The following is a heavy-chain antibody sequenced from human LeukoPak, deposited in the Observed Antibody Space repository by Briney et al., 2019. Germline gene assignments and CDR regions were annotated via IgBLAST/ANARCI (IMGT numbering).Heavy chain of an antibody. Sequence: GGSLRLSCAASGFTFSSYGMHWVRQAPGKGLEWVAVISYDGSNKYYADSVKGRFTISRDNSKNTLYLQMNSLRAEDTAVYYCAKAGDSMSIDYWGQGTLVTVSS. CDR3: AKAGDSMSIDY. CDR2: ISYDGSNK. J-gene: IGHJ4*02. CDR1: GFTFSSYG. V-gene: IGHV3-30*18. D-gene: IGHD2/OR15-2a*01.